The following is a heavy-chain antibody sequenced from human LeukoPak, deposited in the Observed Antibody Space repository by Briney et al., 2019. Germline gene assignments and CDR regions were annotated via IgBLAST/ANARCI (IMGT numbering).Heavy chain of an antibody. Sequence: SETLSLTCAVYGGSFSGYYWSWIRQPPGKGLEWIGEINHSGGTNYNPSLKSRVTISVDTSKNQFSLKLSSVTAADTAVYYCARGVRSGTFDYWGQGTLVTVSS. D-gene: IGHD3-3*01. V-gene: IGHV4-34*01. CDR1: GGSFSGYY. J-gene: IGHJ4*02. CDR2: INHSGGT. CDR3: ARGVRSGTFDY.